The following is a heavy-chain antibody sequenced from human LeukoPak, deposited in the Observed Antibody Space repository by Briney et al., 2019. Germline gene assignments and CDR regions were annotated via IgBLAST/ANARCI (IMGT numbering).Heavy chain of an antibody. CDR2: IYYSGST. V-gene: IGHV4-31*03. D-gene: IGHD3-10*01. Sequence: SETLSLTCTVSGGSISSSSYYWGWIRQPPGKGLEWIGYIYYSGSTYYNPSLKSRVTISVDTSKNQFSLKLSSVTAADTAVYYCARVGITMVRGVIIVGAFDIWGQGTMVTVCS. J-gene: IGHJ3*02. CDR3: ARVGITMVRGVIIVGAFDI. CDR1: GGSISSSSYY.